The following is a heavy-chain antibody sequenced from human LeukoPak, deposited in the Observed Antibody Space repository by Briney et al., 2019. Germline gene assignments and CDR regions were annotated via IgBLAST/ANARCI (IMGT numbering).Heavy chain of an antibody. CDR3: AGYSSGFDY. Sequence: SETLSLTCTVPGGSISSYYWSWIRQPPGKGLEWIGYIYYSGSTNYNPSLKSRVTISVDTSKNQFSLKLSSATAADTAVYYCAGYSSGFDYWGQGTLVTVSS. CDR1: GGSISSYY. CDR2: IYYSGST. J-gene: IGHJ4*02. V-gene: IGHV4-59*01. D-gene: IGHD6-19*01.